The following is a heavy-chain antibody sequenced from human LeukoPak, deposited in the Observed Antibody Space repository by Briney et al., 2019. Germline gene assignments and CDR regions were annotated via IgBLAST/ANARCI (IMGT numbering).Heavy chain of an antibody. D-gene: IGHD5-12*01. CDR2: VHLDGRT. CDR3: ARKTDSGTSLVDY. V-gene: IGHV4-4*02. CDR1: GGSVTSTNW. Sequence: SETLSLTCDVSGGSVTSTNWWTWVRQPPGKGLEWTGEVHLDGRTNYNPSLKSRLIMSVDLPENHISLKLTSVTAADTAVYYCARKTDSGTSLVDYWGQGTLVTVSS. J-gene: IGHJ4*02.